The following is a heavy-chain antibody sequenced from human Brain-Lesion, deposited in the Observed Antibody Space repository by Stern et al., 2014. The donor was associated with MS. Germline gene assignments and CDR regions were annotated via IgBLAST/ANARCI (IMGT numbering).Heavy chain of an antibody. CDR2: IFNSSST. V-gene: IGHV4-61*02. J-gene: IGHJ6*02. CDR1: GGSISSGGYY. CDR3: ARGRVVPGFQYYATDV. Sequence: QLVQSGPGLVKPSQTLSLSCTVSGGSISSGGYYWSWIRQPAGKGLEWIGRIFNSSSTSYNPSLKSRVTISIETDKNPFSPRLNSMTAADTAVYYCARGRVVPGFQYYATDVWGQGTTVIVSS. D-gene: IGHD2-2*01.